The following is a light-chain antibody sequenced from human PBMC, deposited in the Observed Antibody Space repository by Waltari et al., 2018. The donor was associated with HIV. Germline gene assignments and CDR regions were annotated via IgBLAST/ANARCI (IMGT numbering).Light chain of an antibody. CDR1: QSISTW. V-gene: IGKV1-5*03. CDR2: KAS. J-gene: IGKJ2*01. Sequence: DIQMTQSPSTLSAYGGDRVPITCRSSQSISTWLAWDQQKPGKATKILIYKASSLEAVGQSRFSGSGSGTEFTLTISSLQPDDVATYYCQQYNTYARTFGQGTKLEIK. CDR3: QQYNTYART.